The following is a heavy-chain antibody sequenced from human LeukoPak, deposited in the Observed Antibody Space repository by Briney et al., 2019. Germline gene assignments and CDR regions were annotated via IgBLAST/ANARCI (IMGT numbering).Heavy chain of an antibody. CDR1: GFTFSSYW. J-gene: IGHJ4*02. CDR2: ISSSGSTI. Sequence: GGSLRLSCAASGFTFSSYWMSWVRQAPGKGLEWVSYISSSGSTIYYADSVRGRFTISRDNAKNSLYLQMNSLRAEDTAIYYCAKAYSSGWSPFDYWGQGTLVTVSS. V-gene: IGHV3-48*04. CDR3: AKAYSSGWSPFDY. D-gene: IGHD6-19*01.